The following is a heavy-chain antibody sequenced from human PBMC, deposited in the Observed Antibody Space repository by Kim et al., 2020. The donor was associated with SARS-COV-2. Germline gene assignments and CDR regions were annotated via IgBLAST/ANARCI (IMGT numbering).Heavy chain of an antibody. D-gene: IGHD1-26*01. CDR2: IKGDGRQK. Sequence: GGSLRLSCAASAFTFSNYWMNWVRQAPGKGLEWVANIKGDGRQKDYVDSVKGRFTISRDNAKNSLFLQMDSLRAEDTAVYYCSRGDKWAFESWGQGTLVTVSS. CDR3: SRGDKWAFES. V-gene: IGHV3-7*03. J-gene: IGHJ4*02. CDR1: AFTFSNYW.